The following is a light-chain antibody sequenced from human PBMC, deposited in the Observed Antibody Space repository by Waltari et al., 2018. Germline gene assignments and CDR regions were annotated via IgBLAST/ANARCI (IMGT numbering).Light chain of an antibody. CDR3: QQYNNWPPGT. J-gene: IGKJ1*01. Sequence: ETVVTQSPATLSVSPGERVTLSCRTSQRIGSKLAWYQQKPGQSPRLLIYGASIRATGIPARFSGSGSETEFTLTISSLQSEDFAVYYCQQYNNWPPGTFGQGTKVEI. CDR2: GAS. CDR1: QRIGSK. V-gene: IGKV3-15*01.